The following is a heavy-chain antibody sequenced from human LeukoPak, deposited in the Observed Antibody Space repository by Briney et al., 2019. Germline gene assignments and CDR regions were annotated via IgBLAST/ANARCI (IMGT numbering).Heavy chain of an antibody. D-gene: IGHD2-2*01. CDR2: IFYSRST. CDR1: GCSISNYY. V-gene: IGHV4-59*01. CDR3: ARPPSVVPASRRDWFVP. Sequence: PSETLSLTCTVSGCSISNYYWSWLRQPPGKGLEWVGHIFYSRSTNYNASLRSRLTISLNTSKNQFSLKMSSVTAADTVVYYCARPPSVVPASRRDWFVPWGQGALVTVSS. J-gene: IGHJ5*02.